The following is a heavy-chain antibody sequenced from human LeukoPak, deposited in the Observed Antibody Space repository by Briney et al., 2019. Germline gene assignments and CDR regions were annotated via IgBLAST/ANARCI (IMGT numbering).Heavy chain of an antibody. V-gene: IGHV4-39*07. CDR1: GGSISSSSYY. CDR3: AEYNSAEEGHLN. Sequence: SETLSLTCTVSGGSISSSSYYWGWIRQPPGKGLECIGSIYYSGSTYYNPSLKSRVTISVDTSKNQFSLRLTSVTAADTAVYYCAEYNSAEEGHLNWGQGTLVTVSS. CDR2: IYYSGST. D-gene: IGHD2/OR15-2a*01. J-gene: IGHJ4*02.